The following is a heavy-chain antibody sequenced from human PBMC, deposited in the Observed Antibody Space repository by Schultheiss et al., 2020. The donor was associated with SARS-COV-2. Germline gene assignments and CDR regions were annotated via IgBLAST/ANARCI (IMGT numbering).Heavy chain of an antibody. CDR3: AKGGAGLHY. V-gene: IGHV3-74*01. Sequence: GESLKISCAASGFIFSSHGMHWVRQAPGKGLVWVSRINNDGSNTNYADSVKGRFTISRDNSKNTLYLQMNSLRAEDTAVYYCAKGGAGLHYWGLGTLVTVSS. CDR2: INNDGSNT. CDR1: GFIFSSHG. D-gene: IGHD6-13*01. J-gene: IGHJ4*02.